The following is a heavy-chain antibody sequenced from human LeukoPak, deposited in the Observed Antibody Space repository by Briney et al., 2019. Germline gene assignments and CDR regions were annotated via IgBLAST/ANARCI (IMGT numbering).Heavy chain of an antibody. CDR3: ARLRYYGMDV. V-gene: IGHV3-20*04. Sequence: GGSLRLSCAASGFRFDDNGMNWVRQAPGKGLEWVAGLNWNGDKTGYADSVKGRFIVSRDNRKNSLHLQMNSLRAEDTALYYCARLRYYGMDVWGQGTLVTVSS. CDR2: LNWNGDKT. CDR1: GFRFDDNG. J-gene: IGHJ6*02.